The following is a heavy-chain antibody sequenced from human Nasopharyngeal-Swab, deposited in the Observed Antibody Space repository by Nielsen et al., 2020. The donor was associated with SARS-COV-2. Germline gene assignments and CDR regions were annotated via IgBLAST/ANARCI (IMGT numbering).Heavy chain of an antibody. Sequence: GGSLRLSCAASGFTFSSYGMHWVRQAPGKGLEWVALIWSDGYNKYYGDSVKGRFTISRDNSKNTLNLQMNSLRAEDTAVYYCARDPDYYGMDVWGQGTTVIVSS. V-gene: IGHV3-33*01. CDR3: ARDPDYYGMDV. CDR2: IWSDGYNK. J-gene: IGHJ6*02. CDR1: GFTFSSYG.